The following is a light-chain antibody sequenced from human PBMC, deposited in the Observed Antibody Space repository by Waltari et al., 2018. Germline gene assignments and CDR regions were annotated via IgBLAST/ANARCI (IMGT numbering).Light chain of an antibody. CDR2: GGS. Sequence: ELVLTQSPGTLSLSPGDTATLSCRASQSVSTTSLGWYQQKPGQAPRLLIYGGSRRATGIPDRFRGSGSGIDFTLTISRLEPEDFAVYYCQQYGSSPLFAFGPGTKVDIK. V-gene: IGKV3-20*01. CDR3: QQYGSSPLFA. CDR1: QSVSTTS. J-gene: IGKJ3*01.